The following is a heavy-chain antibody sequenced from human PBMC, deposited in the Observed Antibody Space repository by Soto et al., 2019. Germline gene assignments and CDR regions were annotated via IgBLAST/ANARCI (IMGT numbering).Heavy chain of an antibody. CDR2: ISYDGSNK. CDR1: GFTFSSYG. D-gene: IGHD4-17*01. CDR3: AKDHEYGEMANVDY. J-gene: IGHJ4*02. V-gene: IGHV3-30*18. Sequence: QVQLVESGGGVVQPGRSLRLSCAASGFTFSSYGMHGVRQAPGKGLEWVAVISYDGSNKYYADSVKGRFTISRDNSKNTLYLQMNRLSDEDTAVYYCAKDHEYGEMANVDYWGQGPLVTVSS.